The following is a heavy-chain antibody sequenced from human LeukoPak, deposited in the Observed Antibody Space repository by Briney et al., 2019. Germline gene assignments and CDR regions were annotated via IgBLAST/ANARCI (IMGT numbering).Heavy chain of an antibody. V-gene: IGHV3-21*01. CDR1: GFTLSSYT. CDR2: ISSSSLYI. J-gene: IGHJ3*02. Sequence: PGGSLRLSCAASGFTLSSYTMNWVRQAPGKGLEWVSSISSSSLYIYYADSVKGRFTISRDNAKNSLFLQMSSLRAEDTAAYYCARDGSGYDDAFDIWGQGTMVTVSS. CDR3: ARDGSGYDDAFDI. D-gene: IGHD3-10*01.